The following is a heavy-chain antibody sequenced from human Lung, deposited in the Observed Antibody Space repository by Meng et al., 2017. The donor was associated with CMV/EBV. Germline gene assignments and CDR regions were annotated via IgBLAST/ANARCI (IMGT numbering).Heavy chain of an antibody. CDR1: GCSLTSYA. J-gene: IGHJ4*02. CDR3: ARAGYDSSGYYPQPFDY. V-gene: IGHV1-3*01. D-gene: IGHD3-22*01. CDR2: INYGNGNT. Sequence: GQLVKSGDEGKKPGASVKVSRKASGCSLTSYAMHWGHQATGKRVEWMGWINYGNGNTKYSQRFQGRVTITRDTSASTVYMELSSLRSEDTTVYYCARAGYDSSGYYPQPFDYWGQGTLVTVSS.